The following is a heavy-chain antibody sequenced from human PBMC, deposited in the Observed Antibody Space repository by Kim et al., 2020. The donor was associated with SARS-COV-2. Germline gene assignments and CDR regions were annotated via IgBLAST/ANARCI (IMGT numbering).Heavy chain of an antibody. V-gene: IGHV3-23*01. D-gene: IGHD5-18*01. Sequence: GGSLRLSSAASGFTFSSYAMSWVRQAPGKRLEWVSAISGSGGSTYYADSVKGRFTISRDNSKNTLYLQMNSLRAEDTAVYYCAKVSTAMASYYFDYWGQGTLVTVSS. CDR2: ISGSGGST. CDR3: AKVSTAMASYYFDY. CDR1: GFTFSSYA. J-gene: IGHJ4*02.